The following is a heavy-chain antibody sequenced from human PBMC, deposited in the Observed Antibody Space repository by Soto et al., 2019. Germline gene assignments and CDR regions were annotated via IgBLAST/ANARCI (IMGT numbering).Heavy chain of an antibody. Sequence: GASVKVSCKASGYTFTSYAMHWVRQAPGQRLEWMGWINAGNGNTKYSQMFQGRVTITRDTSASTAYMELSSLRSEDTAVYYCARRSPSWAFDIWGQGTMVTVSS. D-gene: IGHD2-15*01. J-gene: IGHJ3*02. CDR2: INAGNGNT. V-gene: IGHV1-3*01. CDR3: ARRSPSWAFDI. CDR1: GYTFTSYA.